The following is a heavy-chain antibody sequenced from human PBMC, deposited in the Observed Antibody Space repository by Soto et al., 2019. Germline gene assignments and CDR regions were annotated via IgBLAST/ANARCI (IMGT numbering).Heavy chain of an antibody. CDR1: GFTFSSYA. CDR2: ISGSGGST. D-gene: IGHD6-13*01. V-gene: IGHV3-23*01. Sequence: GGSLRLSCAASGFTFSSYAMSWVRQAPGKGLEWVSAISGSGGSTYYADSVKGRFTISRDNSKNTLYLQMNSLRAEDTAVYYCAKDPTALLAAAGTSGFDYWGQGTLVTVSS. CDR3: AKDPTALLAAAGTSGFDY. J-gene: IGHJ4*02.